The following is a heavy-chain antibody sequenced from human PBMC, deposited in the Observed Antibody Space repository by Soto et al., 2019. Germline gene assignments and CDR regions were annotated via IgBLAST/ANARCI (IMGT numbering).Heavy chain of an antibody. V-gene: IGHV1-69*13. CDR2: IIPIFGTA. Sequence: SVKVSCKASGGTFSSYAISWVRQAPGQGLEWMGGIIPIFGTANYAQKFQGRVTITADESTSTAYMELSSLRSEDTAVYYCAREWAVDANYYYYGMDVWGQGTTVTVSS. J-gene: IGHJ6*02. CDR1: GGTFSSYA. CDR3: AREWAVDANYYYYGMDV. D-gene: IGHD6-19*01.